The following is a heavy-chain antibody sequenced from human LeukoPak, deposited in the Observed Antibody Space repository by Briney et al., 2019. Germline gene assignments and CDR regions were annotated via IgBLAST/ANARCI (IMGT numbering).Heavy chain of an antibody. Sequence: GGSLRLSCAASGFTFDDYAMHWVRQAPGKGLEWVSLISGDGGSTYYADSVKGRFTISRDNSKNSLYLQMNRLRTEDTALYYCAKDMMEGFYSSSPLLGYGMDVWGQGTTVTVSS. J-gene: IGHJ6*02. CDR3: AKDMMEGFYSSSPLLGYGMDV. V-gene: IGHV3-43*02. CDR2: ISGDGGST. CDR1: GFTFDDYA. D-gene: IGHD6-13*01.